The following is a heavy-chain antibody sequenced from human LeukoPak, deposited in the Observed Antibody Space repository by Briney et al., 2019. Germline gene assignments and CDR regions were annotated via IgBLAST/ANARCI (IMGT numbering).Heavy chain of an antibody. CDR1: GYTFTSYY. CDR3: ATDSSGYYYVDY. D-gene: IGHD3-22*01. Sequence: GASVKVSCKASGYTFTSYYMHWVRQAPGQGLEWMGIINPSGGSTSYAQKFQGRVTMTRDTSTSTVYMELSSLRSEDTAVYYCATDSSGYYYVDYWGQGTLVTVSS. CDR2: INPSGGST. J-gene: IGHJ4*02. V-gene: IGHV1-46*01.